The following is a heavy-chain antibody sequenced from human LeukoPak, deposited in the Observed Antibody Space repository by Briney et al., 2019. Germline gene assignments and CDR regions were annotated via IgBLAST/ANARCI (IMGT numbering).Heavy chain of an antibody. CDR2: ISSSGSTI. Sequence: GGSLRLSCAASGFTFGSYEMHWVRQAPGKGLEWVSYISSSGSTIYYADSVKGRFTISRDNAKNSLYLQMNNLSAGDTAVYYCARDSTVTAYYVFDYWGQGTLVTVSS. D-gene: IGHD4-17*01. V-gene: IGHV3-48*03. CDR3: ARDSTVTAYYVFDY. J-gene: IGHJ4*02. CDR1: GFTFGSYE.